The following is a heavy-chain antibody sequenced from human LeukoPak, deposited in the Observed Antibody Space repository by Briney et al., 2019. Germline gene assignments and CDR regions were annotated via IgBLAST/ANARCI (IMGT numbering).Heavy chain of an antibody. D-gene: IGHD6-19*01. CDR3: ARARGLLRYSSGWYIVGY. J-gene: IGHJ4*02. CDR1: GYTFTSYG. CDR2: MNPNSGNT. Sequence: ASVKVSCKASGYTFTSYGINWVRQATGQGLEWMGWMNPNSGNTGYAQKFQGRVTMTRNTSISTAYMELSSLRSEDTAVYYCARARGLLRYSSGWYIVGYWGQGTLVTVSS. V-gene: IGHV1-8*02.